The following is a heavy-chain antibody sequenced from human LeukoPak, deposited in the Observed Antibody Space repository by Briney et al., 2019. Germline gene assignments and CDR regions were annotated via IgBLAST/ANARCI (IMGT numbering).Heavy chain of an antibody. J-gene: IGHJ4*02. V-gene: IGHV4-59*01. CDR1: GGSISSYY. Sequence: SETLSLTCTVSGGSISSYYWSWIRQPPGKGLEWIGYIYYSGSTNYNPSLKSRATISVDTSKNQFSLKLSSVTAADTAVYYCARASTYYDFWSGYYPTYYFDYWGQGTLVTVSS. CDR3: ARASTYYDFWSGYYPTYYFDY. D-gene: IGHD3-3*01. CDR2: IYYSGST.